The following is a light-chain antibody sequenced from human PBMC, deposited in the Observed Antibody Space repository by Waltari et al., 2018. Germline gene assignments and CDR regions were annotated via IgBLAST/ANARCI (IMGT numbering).Light chain of an antibody. Sequence: QAVVTQEPSLTVSPGGTVTLTCGSSTGAVTSGHFPSWFQQKPGQAPRTLSYDTSNQHSWTPARFSGSLLGGKAALTLSGAQPEDEAEYYCLLSYSGARSYVFGTGTKVTVL. CDR1: TGAVTSGHF. CDR3: LLSYSGARSYV. J-gene: IGLJ1*01. V-gene: IGLV7-46*01. CDR2: DTS.